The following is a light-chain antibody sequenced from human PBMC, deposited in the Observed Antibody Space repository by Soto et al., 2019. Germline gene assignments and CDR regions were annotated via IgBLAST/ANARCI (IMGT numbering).Light chain of an antibody. J-gene: IGKJ4*01. Sequence: EIVLTQSPATLSLSPGDRATLSCRASQSVSSYLAWYQQKPGQAPRLLIYDASNRATGIPARFSGSGSGTDFTRTISSLEPEDFAFYYCQQRSNWPPLTFGGGTKVDIK. CDR3: QQRSNWPPLT. CDR1: QSVSSY. CDR2: DAS. V-gene: IGKV3-11*01.